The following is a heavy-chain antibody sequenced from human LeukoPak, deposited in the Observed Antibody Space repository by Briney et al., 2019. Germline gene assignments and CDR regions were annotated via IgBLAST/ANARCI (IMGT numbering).Heavy chain of an antibody. CDR3: ASISAVYYYDSRTYYFDAFDI. CDR2: INPRGGST. D-gene: IGHD3-22*01. Sequence: ASVKVSCKASGYTFTRYYMHWVRQAPGQGLEWMGIINPRGGSTSYAQKFQGRVTITADESTSTAYMELSSLRSEDTAFYYCASISAVYYYDSRTYYFDAFDIWGQGTMVTVSS. CDR1: GYTFTRYY. J-gene: IGHJ3*02. V-gene: IGHV1-46*01.